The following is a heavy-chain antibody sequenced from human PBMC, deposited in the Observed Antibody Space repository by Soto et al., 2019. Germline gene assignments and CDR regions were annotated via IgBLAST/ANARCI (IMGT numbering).Heavy chain of an antibody. CDR2: IIPILGIV. V-gene: IGHV1-69*02. CDR3: AHGRWEESRDGYRGWFDA. J-gene: IGHJ5*02. Sequence: QVQLVQSGAEVKKPGSSVKVSCKASGGTFSSYIISWVRQAPGQGLEWMGRIIPILGIVNYAQKFQGRVTITAEKSTSTAYMELSSLRSEDTAVYYCAHGRWEESRDGYRGWFDAWGQGTLVTVSS. CDR1: GGTFSSYI. D-gene: IGHD5-12*01.